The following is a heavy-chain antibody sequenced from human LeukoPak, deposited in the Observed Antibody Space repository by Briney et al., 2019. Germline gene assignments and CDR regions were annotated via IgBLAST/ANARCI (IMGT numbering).Heavy chain of an antibody. Sequence: GGSLRLSCAASGFTFSSYSMNWVRQAPGKGLEWVSYISSSGSTVYYADSVKGRFTISRDNAKNSLYLQMNSLRDEDTAVYYCARAARGSYYVHGYWGQGTLVTVSS. CDR2: ISSSGSTV. CDR1: GFTFSSYS. V-gene: IGHV3-48*02. D-gene: IGHD1-26*01. CDR3: ARAARGSYYVHGY. J-gene: IGHJ4*02.